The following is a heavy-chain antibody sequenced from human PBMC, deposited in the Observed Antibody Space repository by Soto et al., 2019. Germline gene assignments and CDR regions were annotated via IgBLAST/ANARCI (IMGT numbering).Heavy chain of an antibody. CDR3: ARGVGSSSWLNWFDP. CDR2: INHSGST. CDR1: GGSFSGYY. Sequence: PSETLSLTCAVYGGSFSGYYWSWIRQPPGKGLEWIGEINHSGSTNYNPSLKSRVTISVDTSKNQFSLKLSSVTAADTAVYYCARGVGSSSWLNWFDPWGQGTLVTVSS. J-gene: IGHJ5*02. D-gene: IGHD6-13*01. V-gene: IGHV4-34*01.